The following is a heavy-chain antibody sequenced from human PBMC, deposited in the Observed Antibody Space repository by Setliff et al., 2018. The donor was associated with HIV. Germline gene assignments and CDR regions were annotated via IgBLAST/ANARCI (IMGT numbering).Heavy chain of an antibody. CDR3: ARNFGLSPSGKYYYYYGMDI. J-gene: IGHJ6*02. CDR2: VNPNSGDA. Sequence: ASVKVSCKAPGYTFTGHYLHWVRQAPGQGLVWLGWVNPNSGDAIYAQNFQGRVTMTRDTSINAAYMELRGLRSDDTAVYYCARNFGLSPSGKYYYYYGMDIWGQGTTVTVSS. V-gene: IGHV1-2*02. CDR1: GYTFTGHY. D-gene: IGHD3-10*01.